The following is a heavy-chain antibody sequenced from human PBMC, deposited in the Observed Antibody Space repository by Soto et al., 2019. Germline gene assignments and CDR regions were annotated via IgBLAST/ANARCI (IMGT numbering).Heavy chain of an antibody. V-gene: IGHV1-69*01. J-gene: IGHJ6*02. Sequence: QVQLVQSGAEVKKPGSSVKVSCKASGGTFSSYAISWVRQAPGQGLEWMGGSIPIFGTANYAQKFQGRVTITADESTSTAYMELGSLRSEDTAGYYCARIWLARRSIAVAGPSNPVGYYYGMAVWGQGTTVTVSS. CDR1: GGTFSSYA. CDR2: SIPIFGTA. CDR3: ARIWLARRSIAVAGPSNPVGYYYGMAV. D-gene: IGHD6-19*01.